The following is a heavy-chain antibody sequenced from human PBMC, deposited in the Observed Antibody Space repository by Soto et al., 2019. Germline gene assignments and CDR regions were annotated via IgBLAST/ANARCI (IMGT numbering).Heavy chain of an antibody. V-gene: IGHV5-51*01. J-gene: IGHJ4*02. CDR1: GFNFTNFS. CDR3: ARHRGYYFDS. Sequence: GESLKISCKVSGFNFTNFSIAWVRQVPGKGLEWMGIINTNDSDIRYSPSVQGQATISGDRSVSTGSLHLSSLRASDTAVYYCARHRGYYFDSWGQGTLVTVSS. D-gene: IGHD3-16*01. CDR2: INTNDSDI.